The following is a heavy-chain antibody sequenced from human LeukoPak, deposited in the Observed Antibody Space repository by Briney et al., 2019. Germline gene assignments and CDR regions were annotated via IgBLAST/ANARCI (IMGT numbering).Heavy chain of an antibody. CDR3: ARAEYSGSWYGVYFDY. V-gene: IGHV3-30-3*01. Sequence: PGRSLRLSCAASGFTFSSYAMHWVRQAPGKGLEWVAVISYDGSNKYYADSVKGRFTISRDNSKNTLYPQMNSLRAEDTAVYYCARAEYSGSWYGVYFDYWGQGTLVTVSS. CDR2: ISYDGSNK. J-gene: IGHJ4*02. CDR1: GFTFSSYA. D-gene: IGHD6-13*01.